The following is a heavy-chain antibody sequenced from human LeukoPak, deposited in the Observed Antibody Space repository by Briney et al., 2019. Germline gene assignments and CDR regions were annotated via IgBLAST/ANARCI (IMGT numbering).Heavy chain of an antibody. J-gene: IGHJ2*01. Sequence: GGSLKTPCKGSGYSFTSYCFGWVPQIPGKGLGWMGIFYPGDSDTRYSPSLQGPVTLSADKFINTAYLQWRSLKASDTAMYYCARIALYYDSSGYYPTGYWYFDLWGRGTLVTVSS. CDR2: FYPGDSDT. CDR1: GYSFTSYC. CDR3: ARIALYYDSSGYYPTGYWYFDL. D-gene: IGHD3-22*01. V-gene: IGHV5-51*01.